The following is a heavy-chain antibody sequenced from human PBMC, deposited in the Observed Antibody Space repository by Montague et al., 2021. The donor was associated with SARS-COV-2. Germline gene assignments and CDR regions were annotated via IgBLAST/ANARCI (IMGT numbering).Heavy chain of an antibody. CDR2: IYYSGST. Sequence: TLSLTCTVSSGSIMRSDYYWGWIRQAPGKGLEWIGYIYYSGSTYYNPSLKSRLTISVDTSKNRFSLKLSSVTAADTAMYYCARARVVVPTTRNWFDPWGQGTLVTVSS. D-gene: IGHD2-2*01. CDR1: SGSIMRSDYY. J-gene: IGHJ5*02. V-gene: IGHV4-31*03. CDR3: ARARVVVPTTRNWFDP.